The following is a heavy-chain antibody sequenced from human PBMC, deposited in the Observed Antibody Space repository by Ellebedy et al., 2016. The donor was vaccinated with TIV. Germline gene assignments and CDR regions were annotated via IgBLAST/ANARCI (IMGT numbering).Heavy chain of an antibody. CDR1: GYTFTSYF. CDR3: ARGDNYFYDSSGYYYRY. Sequence: ASVKVSCKASGYTFTSYFLYWVRQTPGQGLEWMGMINPTSGNSNFAQKFQDRVTVTRDTSTSTVYMELSSLRSEDTAVYYCARGDNYFYDSSGYYYRYWGQGTLVTVSS. J-gene: IGHJ4*02. D-gene: IGHD3-22*01. CDR2: INPTSGNS. V-gene: IGHV1-46*01.